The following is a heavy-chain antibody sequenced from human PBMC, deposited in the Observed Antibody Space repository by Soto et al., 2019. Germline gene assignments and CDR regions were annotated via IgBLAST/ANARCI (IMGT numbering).Heavy chain of an antibody. CDR1: GFTFSTYS. CDR3: ARPTYYYDSSGPPAY. J-gene: IGHJ4*02. D-gene: IGHD3-22*01. Sequence: PGGSLRLSCAASGFTFSTYSMNWVRQAPGKGLEWVSYISSSSSTIFYTDSVKGRFTVSRDNAKNSLYLQMNSLRAEDTAVYYSARPTYYYDSSGPPAYWSQGTLVTVSS. V-gene: IGHV3-48*01. CDR2: ISSSSSTI.